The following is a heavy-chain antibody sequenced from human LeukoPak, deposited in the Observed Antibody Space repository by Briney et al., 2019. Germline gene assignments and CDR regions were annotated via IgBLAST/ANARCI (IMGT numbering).Heavy chain of an antibody. V-gene: IGHV3-7*01. D-gene: IGHD3-10*01. J-gene: IGHJ5*02. CDR1: ELTFRDYW. Sequence: GGSLRLSCAASELTFRDYWMNWVRQTPGKGLEWVAVIKSDGSEKYVDSVKGRFTISRDNAKNSLYLQLNSLRVEDTAVYYCARDLRGDTNNWLDPWGQGTLVTVSS. CDR3: ARDLRGDTNNWLDP. CDR2: IKSDGSEK.